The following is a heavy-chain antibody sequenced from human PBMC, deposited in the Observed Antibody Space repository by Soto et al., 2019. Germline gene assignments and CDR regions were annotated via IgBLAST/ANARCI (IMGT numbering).Heavy chain of an antibody. CDR3: AREGGYCSGGSCYSGLGWFDP. CDR1: GGTFSSYA. V-gene: IGHV1-69*12. J-gene: IGHJ5*02. Sequence: QVQLVQSGAEVKKPGSSVKVSCKASGGTFSSYAISWVRQAPGQGLEWMGGIIPIFGTANYAQKFQGRVTIPADESTSTAYMELSSLRSEDTAVYYWAREGGYCSGGSCYSGLGWFDPWGQGTLFTVSS. D-gene: IGHD2-15*01. CDR2: IIPIFGTA.